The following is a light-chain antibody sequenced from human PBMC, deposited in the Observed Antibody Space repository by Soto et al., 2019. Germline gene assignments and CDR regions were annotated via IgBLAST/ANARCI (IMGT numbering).Light chain of an antibody. Sequence: QSVLTQPPSVSGAPGQRVTISCTGSSSNIGAGYDVHWYQQLPGTAPKLLIYGNNNRPSGVPDRFSGSKSGTSASLAITGLQAEDEADYYCQSYGSSLSGSNVFGRGTKLTVL. CDR2: GNN. CDR1: SSNIGAGYD. J-gene: IGLJ2*01. V-gene: IGLV1-40*01. CDR3: QSYGSSLSGSNV.